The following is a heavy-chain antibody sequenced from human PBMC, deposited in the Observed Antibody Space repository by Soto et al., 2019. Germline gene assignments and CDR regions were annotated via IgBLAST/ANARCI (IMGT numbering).Heavy chain of an antibody. J-gene: IGHJ3*02. CDR2: LLYYGSNK. CDR3: SIFGEATGTTSSARPTQDAFDI. CDR1: GFTFSSYG. D-gene: IGHD1-7*01. V-gene: IGHV3-30*02. Sequence: GGSLRLSCAASGFTFSSYGMHWVRQAPGKGLEWVAFLLYYGSNKFFADSVKGRFNNSRDNSQNTVFLQINSLGAEDTAVYYCSIFGEATGTTSSARPTQDAFDIWGQGTMVTVSS.